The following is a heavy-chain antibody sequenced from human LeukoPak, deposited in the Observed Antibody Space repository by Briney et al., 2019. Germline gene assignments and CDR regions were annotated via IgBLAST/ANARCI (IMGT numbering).Heavy chain of an antibody. Sequence: SETLSLTCTVSGGSISSSSYYWGWIRQSPGKGLEWIGSIYYSGNTCYNPSLNSRVTITVDTSKNQFSLQLSSVTAADTTVYYCARSHIVAVTGFAFDIWGQGTLVTVSS. CDR2: IYYSGNT. D-gene: IGHD2-21*02. CDR3: ARSHIVAVTGFAFDI. J-gene: IGHJ3*02. V-gene: IGHV4-39*01. CDR1: GGSISSSSYY.